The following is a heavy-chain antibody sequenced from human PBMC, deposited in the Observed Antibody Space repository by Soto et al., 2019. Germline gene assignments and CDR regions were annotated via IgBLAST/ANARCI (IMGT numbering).Heavy chain of an antibody. CDR2: MNPNSGNT. CDR3: AKSLYCGGDCSDAFDI. CDR1: GYTFTSYD. J-gene: IGHJ3*02. V-gene: IGHV1-8*01. D-gene: IGHD2-21*02. Sequence: VASVKVSCKASGYTFTSYDINWVRQATGQGLEWMGWMNPNSGNTGYAQKFQGRVTMTRNTSISTAYMELSSLRSEDTAVYYCAKSLYCGGDCSDAFDIWGQGTMVTVSS.